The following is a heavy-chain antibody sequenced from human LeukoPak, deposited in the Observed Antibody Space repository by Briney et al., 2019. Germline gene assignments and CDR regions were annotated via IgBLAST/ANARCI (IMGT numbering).Heavy chain of an antibody. J-gene: IGHJ4*02. D-gene: IGHD4-17*01. CDR3: ARDLHLRASTVTTFKPIDY. V-gene: IGHV3-7*01. Sequence: GGSLRLSCAASGFSFSTFWMSWVRQAPEKGLEWVANIKPDGSEQYYVDSVKGRFTISRDNAKNSMYLQMNSLRVEDTAFYYCARDLHLRASTVTTFKPIDYWGQVTMVTVSS. CDR2: IKPDGSEQ. CDR1: GFSFSTFW.